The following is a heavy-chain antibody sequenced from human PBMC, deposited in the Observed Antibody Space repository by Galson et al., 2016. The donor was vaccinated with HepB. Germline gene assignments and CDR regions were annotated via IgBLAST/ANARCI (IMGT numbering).Heavy chain of an antibody. D-gene: IGHD2-21*02. J-gene: IGHJ4*02. Sequence: SVKLSCKASGYTHNYVMHWVRQAPGQRLEWMGWINAGNGDTGYPQRFQGRVTIARDTSANTAYMELSSPKSEDTAVYYCASGNCGGDCYLDYWGQGTLVTVSS. CDR2: INAGNGDT. V-gene: IGHV1-3*01. CDR3: ASGNCGGDCYLDY. CDR1: GYTHNYV.